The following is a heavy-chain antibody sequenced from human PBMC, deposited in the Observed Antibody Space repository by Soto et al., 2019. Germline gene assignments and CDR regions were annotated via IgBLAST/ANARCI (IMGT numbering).Heavy chain of an antibody. V-gene: IGHV4-4*07. J-gene: IGHJ6*02. CDR1: GGSISSYY. CDR3: ARDRVTIFGVVIIEDGMDV. Sequence: QLQLQESGPGLVKPSETLSLTCTVSGGSISSYYWSWIRQPAGKGLEWIGRIYTSGSTNYNPSLKSRVTMSVDTSKNQFSLKLSSVTAADTAVYYCARDRVTIFGVVIIEDGMDVWGQGTTVTVSS. CDR2: IYTSGST. D-gene: IGHD3-3*01.